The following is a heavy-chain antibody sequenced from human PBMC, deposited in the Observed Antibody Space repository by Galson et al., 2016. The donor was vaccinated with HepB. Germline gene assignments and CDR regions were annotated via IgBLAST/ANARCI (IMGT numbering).Heavy chain of an antibody. V-gene: IGHV2-5*01. CDR2: ISWNDDK. CDR1: GFSLSSSGGD. CDR3: AHRGRFLEWYNAGEYYYGLDV. Sequence: PALVKPTQTLTLTCTVSGFSLSSSGGDVVWIRQPPGKALEWLALISWNDDKYYSPSLESRLTITKDSSKNQVVLTMTTMDPVDTATYYCAHRGRFLEWYNAGEYYYGLDVWGQGTTVTVSS. J-gene: IGHJ6*02. D-gene: IGHD3-3*01.